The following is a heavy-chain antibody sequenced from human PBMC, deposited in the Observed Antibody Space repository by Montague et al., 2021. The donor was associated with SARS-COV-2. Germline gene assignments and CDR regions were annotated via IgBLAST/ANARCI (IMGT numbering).Heavy chain of an antibody. CDR1: GDSVSSNSAA. J-gene: IGHJ4*02. CDR3: ANFAVSGTTADY. CDR2: PYYRSKWFH. V-gene: IGHV6-1*01. D-gene: IGHD6-19*01. Sequence: CAISGDSVSSNSAAWNWIRQSPSRGLEWLGRPYYRSKWFHDYAISVKSRIIINPDTSKNQFSLQLNSVTPEDTAVYYCANFAVSGTTADYWGQGILVTVS.